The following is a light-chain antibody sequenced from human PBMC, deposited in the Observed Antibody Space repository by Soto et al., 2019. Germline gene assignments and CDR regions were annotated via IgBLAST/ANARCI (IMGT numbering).Light chain of an antibody. J-gene: IGKJ5*01. CDR3: QHYQGGHPIA. Sequence: EIVLTQSPYTLSLSPGESATLSCRASQSVSARLAWYKHKPGQPPRLLISDVFNRASGVAERFSGSGSETDFTLIIRRLEHEDSALHYCQHYQGGHPIAFGQGTRLEIK. CDR1: QSVSAR. V-gene: IGKV3-20*01. CDR2: DVF.